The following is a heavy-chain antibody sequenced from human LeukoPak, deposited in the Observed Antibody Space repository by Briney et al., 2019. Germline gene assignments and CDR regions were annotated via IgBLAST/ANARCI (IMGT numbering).Heavy chain of an antibody. D-gene: IGHD6-13*01. CDR3: AGQIAAGADHAPLDY. Sequence: SVKVSCKASGGTFSSYAISWVRQAPGQGLEWMGGIIPIFGTANYAQKFQGRVTITADKSTSTAYMEQISLRSEDTAVYYCAGQIAAGADHAPLDYWGQGTLVTVSS. V-gene: IGHV1-69*06. CDR2: IIPIFGTA. J-gene: IGHJ4*02. CDR1: GGTFSSYA.